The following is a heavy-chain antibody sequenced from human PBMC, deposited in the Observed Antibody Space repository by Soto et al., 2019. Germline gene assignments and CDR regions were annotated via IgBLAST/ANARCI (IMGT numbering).Heavy chain of an antibody. CDR2: ITTTSSTM. CDR1: GFIFSDYS. D-gene: IGHD3-22*01. V-gene: IGHV3-48*02. Sequence: GGSLRLSCTPSGFIFSDYSMNWVRQAPGKCLEWISYITTTSSTMYYADSVKGRFTISRDNAKNSLYLQMNSLRDEDTAVYYCARDSSGRQYYGMDVWGQGTPVTVYS. CDR3: ARDSSGRQYYGMDV. J-gene: IGHJ6*02.